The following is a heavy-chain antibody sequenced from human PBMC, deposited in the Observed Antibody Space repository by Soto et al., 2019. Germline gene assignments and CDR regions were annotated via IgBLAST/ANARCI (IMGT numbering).Heavy chain of an antibody. J-gene: IGHJ6*02. D-gene: IGHD6-19*01. CDR2: ISYDGSNK. V-gene: IGHV3-30-3*01. CDR1: GFTFSSYA. CDR3: ARFYSSGWSLSFYYYYGMDV. Sequence: GGSLRLSCAASGFTFSSYAMHWVRQAPGKGLEWVAVISYDGSNKYYADSVKGRFTISRDNSKNTLYLQMNSLRAEDTAVYYCARFYSSGWSLSFYYYYGMDVWGQGTTVTVSS.